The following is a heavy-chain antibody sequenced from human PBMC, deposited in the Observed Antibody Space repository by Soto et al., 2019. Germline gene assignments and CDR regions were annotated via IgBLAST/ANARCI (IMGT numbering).Heavy chain of an antibody. D-gene: IGHD6-6*01. CDR1: GGTFSSYA. J-gene: IGHJ6*02. CDR3: TRDLEYSSSPLLDGMDV. CDR2: IIPIFGTA. Sequence: GASVKVSCKASGGTFSSYAISWVRQAPGQGLEWMGGIIPIFGTANYAQKFQGRVTITADESTSTAYMELSSLRSEDTAVYYCTRDLEYSSSPLLDGMDVWGQGTTVTVSS. V-gene: IGHV1-69*13.